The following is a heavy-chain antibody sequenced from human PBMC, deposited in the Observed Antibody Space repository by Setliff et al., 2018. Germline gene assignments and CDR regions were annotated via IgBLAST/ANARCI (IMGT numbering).Heavy chain of an antibody. Sequence: PSETLSLTCTVSGGSISNTYYYWSWIRQPAGKGLEWIGHIYTSWSTNYNPPLKSRVTISLDTSKSQFFLKLNSVTAADTAVYYCARYTPKLPELGIYGWFDYWGQGTPVTVS. CDR1: GGSISNTYYY. D-gene: IGHD7-27*01. V-gene: IGHV4-61*09. CDR2: IYTSWST. J-gene: IGHJ4*02. CDR3: ARYTPKLPELGIYGWFDY.